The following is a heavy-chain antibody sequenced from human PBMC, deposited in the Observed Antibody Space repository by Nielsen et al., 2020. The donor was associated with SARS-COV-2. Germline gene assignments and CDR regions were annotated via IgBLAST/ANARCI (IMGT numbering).Heavy chain of an antibody. J-gene: IGHJ4*02. CDR1: GFTFSSYA. V-gene: IGHV3-23*01. D-gene: IGHD5-18*01. CDR3: AKGALRTAMVPIDY. CDR2: ISGSGGST. Sequence: GESLKISCAASGFTFSSYAMSWVRQAPGKGLEWASAISGSGGSTYYADSVKGRFTISRDNSKNTLYLQMNSLRAEDTAVYYCAKGALRTAMVPIDYWGQGTLVTVSS.